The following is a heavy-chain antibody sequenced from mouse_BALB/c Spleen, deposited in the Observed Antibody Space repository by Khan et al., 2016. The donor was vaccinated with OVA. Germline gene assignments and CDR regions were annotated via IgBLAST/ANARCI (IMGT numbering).Heavy chain of an antibody. J-gene: IGHJ3*01. Sequence: QVQLKESGPGLVQPSQSLSITCTVSGFSLTTYGVHWVRQSPGKGLEWLGVIWSGGSTYYNAAFISRLSISKDSSKSQVFFKMNSLQVNDTAIYYCARNYDYDEGLAYWGQGTLVTVSA. CDR2: IWSGGST. V-gene: IGHV2-2*02. D-gene: IGHD2-4*01. CDR1: GFSLTTYG. CDR3: ARNYDYDEGLAY.